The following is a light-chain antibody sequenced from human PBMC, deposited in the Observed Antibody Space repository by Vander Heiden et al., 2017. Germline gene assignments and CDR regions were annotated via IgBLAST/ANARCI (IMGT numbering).Light chain of an antibody. V-gene: IGLV4-60*03. CDR1: SGHSSHI. Sequence: QPVLTQSSSASASLGSSVKLTCTLSSGHSSHIIAWHQQQPGKAPRYLMKLEGSGSYNKGSGVPDRFSGSSSGADRYLTISNLQSEDEADYYCETWDSNTHEVFGGGTKLTVL. J-gene: IGLJ3*02. CDR2: LEGSGSY. CDR3: ETWDSNTHEV.